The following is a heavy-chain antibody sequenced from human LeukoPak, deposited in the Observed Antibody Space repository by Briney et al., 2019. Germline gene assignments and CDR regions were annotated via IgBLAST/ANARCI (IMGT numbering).Heavy chain of an antibody. CDR3: ARDPAYGALDI. CDR2: INPDGSQG. D-gene: IGHD2-21*01. J-gene: IGHJ3*02. CDR1: GITLSNYG. Sequence: GGSLRLSCAVSGITLSNYGMSWVRQAPGKGLEWVAIINPDGSQGSYVDSVKGRFAISRDNALNSLFLQMNSLSAEDTAVYYCARDPAYGALDIWGQGTTVTVSS. V-gene: IGHV3-7*01.